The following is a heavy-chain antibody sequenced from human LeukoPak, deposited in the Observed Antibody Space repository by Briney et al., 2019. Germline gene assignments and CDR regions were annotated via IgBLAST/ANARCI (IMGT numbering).Heavy chain of an antibody. V-gene: IGHV3-74*01. J-gene: IGHJ6*02. CDR2: IKSDGSTT. CDR1: GFTVSTNY. Sequence: GGSLRLSCAASGFTVSTNYMSWVRQAPGKGLVWVSRIKSDGSTTAYADSVKGRFTISRDNAKNTLYLQASSLRPEDTAVYYCVRDYNDMDVWGQGTTVTVSS. CDR3: VRDYNDMDV. D-gene: IGHD3-10*01.